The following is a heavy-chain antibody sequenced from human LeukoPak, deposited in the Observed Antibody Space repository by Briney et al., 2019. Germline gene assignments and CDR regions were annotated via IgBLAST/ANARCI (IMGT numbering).Heavy chain of an antibody. CDR2: ISAGGDFV. CDR1: GFPFSTHS. V-gene: IGHV3-21*01. CDR3: ARVTMEATTLNYYYFFMDV. D-gene: IGHD1-26*01. J-gene: IGHJ6*03. Sequence: GGSLRLSCAASGFPFSTHSLNWVRQAPGKGLEWVSSISAGGDFVYYGDSVKGRFTISRDNTKNSVYLQMDSLGAEDTAVYHCARVTMEATTLNYYYFFMDVWGKGTTVTVSS.